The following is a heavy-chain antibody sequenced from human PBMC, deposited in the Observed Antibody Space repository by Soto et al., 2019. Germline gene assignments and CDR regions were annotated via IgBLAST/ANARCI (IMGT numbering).Heavy chain of an antibody. CDR3: ARDFSRREMATRTPGY. CDR1: GFTFSSYW. J-gene: IGHJ4*02. CDR2: INSDGSST. Sequence: VGSLRLSCAASGFTFSSYWMHWVRQAPGKGLVWVSRINSDGSSTSYADSVKGRFTISRDNAKNTLYLQMNSLRAEDTAVYYCARDFSRREMATRTPGYWGQGTLVTVS. V-gene: IGHV3-74*01. D-gene: IGHD5-12*01.